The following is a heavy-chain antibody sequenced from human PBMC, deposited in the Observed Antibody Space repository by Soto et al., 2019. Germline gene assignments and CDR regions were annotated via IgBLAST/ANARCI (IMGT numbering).Heavy chain of an antibody. CDR3: ARDTDQGSLFFDSQSAFDY. CDR1: GYTFTSYG. V-gene: IGHV1-18*01. CDR2: ISAYNGNT. D-gene: IGHD3-9*01. Sequence: GASMKVSCKASGYTFTSYGISWVRQAPGQGLEWMGWISAYNGNTNYAQKLQGRVTMTTDTSTSTAYMELRSLRSDDTAVYYCARDTDQGSLFFDSQSAFDYWGQGTLVTVSS. J-gene: IGHJ4*02.